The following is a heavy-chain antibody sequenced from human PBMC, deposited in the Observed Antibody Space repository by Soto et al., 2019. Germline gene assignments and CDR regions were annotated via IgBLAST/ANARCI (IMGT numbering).Heavy chain of an antibody. D-gene: IGHD6-13*01. CDR1: GFTFSNFD. CDR3: ATGTAAPAH. CDR2: ISTSGGTT. J-gene: IGHJ1*01. V-gene: IGHV3-23*01. Sequence: LSCAASGFTFSNFDMSWVRQAPGKGLEWVSGISTSGGTTYYADSVKGRFTSSRDNSKNTLYLQMTSLRAEDTAVYYCATGTAAPAHWGQGTLVTVSS.